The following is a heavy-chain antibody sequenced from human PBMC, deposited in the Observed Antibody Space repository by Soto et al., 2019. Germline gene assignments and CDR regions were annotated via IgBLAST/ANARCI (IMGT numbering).Heavy chain of an antibody. J-gene: IGHJ4*02. V-gene: IGHV1-2*02. D-gene: IGHD6-19*01. CDR3: ARILDELWVAGDRIFDY. CDR2: INPNSGGT. CDR1: GYTFTGYY. Sequence: ASVKVSCKASGYTFTGYYMHWVRQAPGQGLEWMGWINPNSGGTNYAQKFQGRVTMTRDTSISTAYMELSRLRSDDTAVYYCARILDELWVAGDRIFDYWGQGTLVTVSS.